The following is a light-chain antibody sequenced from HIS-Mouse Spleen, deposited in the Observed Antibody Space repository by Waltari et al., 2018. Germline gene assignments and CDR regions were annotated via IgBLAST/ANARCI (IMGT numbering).Light chain of an antibody. V-gene: IGKV3-15*01. CDR2: GAS. CDR3: QQLNSYPPT. J-gene: IGKJ1*01. Sequence: EIVMTQSPATLSVSPGERATLSCRASQSVSSNLAWYQQKPGQAPRLLIYGASTLQSGVPSRFSGSGSGTEFTLTISSLQPEDFATYYCQQLNSYPPTFGQGTKVEIK. CDR1: QSVSSN.